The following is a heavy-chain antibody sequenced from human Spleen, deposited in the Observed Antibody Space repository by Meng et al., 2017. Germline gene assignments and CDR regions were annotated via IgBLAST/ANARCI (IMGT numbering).Heavy chain of an antibody. V-gene: IGHV1-18*01. CDR3: ARDPSNSSGWRAYFDY. CDR2: IHPSGHP. D-gene: IGHD6-19*01. CDR1: GYTYTDYQ. J-gene: IGHJ4*02. Sequence: QVQVVQSGAEVKKPGASVKVSCKASGYTYTDYQTDWVRQAPGQGLEWMGRIHPSGHPTYAQKFQGRVTMTTDASTSTAYMELRSLRSDDTAVYYCARDPSNSSGWRAYFDYWGQGTLVTVSS.